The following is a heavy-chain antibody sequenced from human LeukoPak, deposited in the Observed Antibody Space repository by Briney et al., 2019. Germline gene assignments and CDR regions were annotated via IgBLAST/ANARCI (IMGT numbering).Heavy chain of an antibody. CDR2: IYYSGST. J-gene: IGHJ5*02. CDR3: ARRGVVALYNWFDP. V-gene: IGHV4-39*01. D-gene: IGHD3-22*01. CDR1: GGSISSSSYY. Sequence: SETLSLTCTVSGGSISSSSYYWGWIRQPPGKGLEWIGSIYYSGSTYYNPSLKSRVTISVDTSKNQFSLKLSSVTAADTAVYYCARRGVVALYNWFDPWGQGTLVTVSS.